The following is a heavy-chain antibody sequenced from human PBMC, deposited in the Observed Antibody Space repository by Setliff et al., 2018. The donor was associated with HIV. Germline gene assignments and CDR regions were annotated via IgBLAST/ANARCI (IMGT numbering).Heavy chain of an antibody. CDR3: ARYSTLTTNFHY. J-gene: IGHJ4*02. CDR2: ISAYNGNT. Sequence: ASVKVSCKASGYTFTSFGISWVRQAPGQGLEWMGRISAYNGNTDHAQRLQGRVTMTTDTSTRTAYMELRSLRSDDTAVYYCARYSTLTTNFHYLGQGTLVTVSS. V-gene: IGHV1-18*01. D-gene: IGHD4-17*01. CDR1: GYTFTSFG.